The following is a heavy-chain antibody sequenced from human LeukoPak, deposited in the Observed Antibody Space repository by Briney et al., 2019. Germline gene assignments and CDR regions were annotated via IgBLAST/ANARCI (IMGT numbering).Heavy chain of an antibody. CDR1: GFTFSSYA. Sequence: GGSLRLSCAASGFTFSSYAVSWVRHAPRKGLEWVSAISGSGGSTYYADSVKGRFTISRDNSKNTLYLQMNSLRAEDTAVYYCAKDSPGSGSSFDYWGQGTLVTVSS. D-gene: IGHD1-26*01. V-gene: IGHV3-23*01. CDR3: AKDSPGSGSSFDY. CDR2: ISGSGGST. J-gene: IGHJ4*02.